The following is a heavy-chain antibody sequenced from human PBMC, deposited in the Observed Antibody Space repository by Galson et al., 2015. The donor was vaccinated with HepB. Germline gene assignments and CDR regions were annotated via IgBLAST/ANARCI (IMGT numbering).Heavy chain of an antibody. J-gene: IGHJ3*02. CDR3: AIAYEMDTLFLGYDAFDI. CDR1: GFTFSRYG. Sequence: SLRLSCAASGFTFSRYGMSWVRQAPGKGLEWVSGTSGSDGSTYYADSVKGRFTISRDKSKNTLYLQMNSLRADDTAVYYCAIAYEMDTLFLGYDAFDIRGQGTMVTVSS. D-gene: IGHD5-24*01. CDR2: TSGSDGST. V-gene: IGHV3-23*01.